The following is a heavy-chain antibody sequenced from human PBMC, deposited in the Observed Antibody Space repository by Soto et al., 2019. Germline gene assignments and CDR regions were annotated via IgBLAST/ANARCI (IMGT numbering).Heavy chain of an antibody. V-gene: IGHV4-39*07. CDR1: GGSISSGGCY. CDR2: IYYSGST. J-gene: IGHJ6*02. Sequence: TSETLSLTCTVSGGSISSGGCYWGWIRQPPGKGLEWIGSIYYSGSTYYNPSLKSRITISVDTSKNQFSLRLGSVTAADTAVYYCARAVSFYDILTGYWGDYYYYYGMDVWGQGTTVTVSS. CDR3: ARAVSFYDILTGYWGDYYYYYGMDV. D-gene: IGHD3-9*01.